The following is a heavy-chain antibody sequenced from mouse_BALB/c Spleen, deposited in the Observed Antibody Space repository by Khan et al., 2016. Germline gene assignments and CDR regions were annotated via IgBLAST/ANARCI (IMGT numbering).Heavy chain of an antibody. CDR2: ISSGGSS. CDR3: AGKVDYFDY. D-gene: IGHD2-1*01. J-gene: IGHJ2*01. V-gene: IGHV5-6-5*01. CDR1: GFTFSSYA. Sequence: EVELVESGGGLVKPGGSLKLSCAASGFTFSSYAMSWVRQTPEKRLEWVASISSGGSSFYPDILKDRFTISRDNARNILYLQMSSRRSEVTARYYCAGKVDYFDYWGQGTTLTVSA.